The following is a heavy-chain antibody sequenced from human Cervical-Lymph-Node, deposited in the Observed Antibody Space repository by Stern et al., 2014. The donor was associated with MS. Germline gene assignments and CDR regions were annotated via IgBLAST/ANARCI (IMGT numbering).Heavy chain of an antibody. CDR1: GGNFSVLA. CDR3: ALLTYNSGPES. J-gene: IGHJ5*02. D-gene: IGHD1-1*01. V-gene: IGHV1-69*06. CDR2: IITILKTA. Sequence: QLVQSGAEVKKPESSVRVSCQASGGNFSVLAISWVRQAPGQRPEWMGGIITILKTATYAQKFQGRVTITAARATSRVHMEMTSLRGEDAAVFYCALLTYNSGPESWGQGTLVTVSS.